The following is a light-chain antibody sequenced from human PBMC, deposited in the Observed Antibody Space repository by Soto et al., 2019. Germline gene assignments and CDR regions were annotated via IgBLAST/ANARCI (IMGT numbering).Light chain of an antibody. V-gene: IGKV1-5*03. CDR3: QQYSSQGT. CDR2: KAS. CDR1: QSISSW. J-gene: IGKJ1*01. Sequence: DIQMTQSPSTLSASVGDRVTITCRASQSISSWLAWYQQKPGKAPKLLIFKASSLESGVPSRFSGSGSGTEFTLTISSLKPDDFATYYCQQYSSQGTFGQGTKVDIK.